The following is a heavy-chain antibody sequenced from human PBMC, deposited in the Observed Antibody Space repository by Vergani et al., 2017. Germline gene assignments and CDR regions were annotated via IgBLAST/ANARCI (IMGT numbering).Heavy chain of an antibody. CDR3: ARSGYGSKSDDAFDI. Sequence: QVQLQQWGAGLLKPSETLSLTCAVYGGSISSGGYSWSWIRQPPGKGLEWIGYIYHSGSTYYNPSLKPRVTISVDMSKNQFSLKLSSVTAADTAVYYCARSGYGSKSDDAFDIWGQGTMVTVSS. CDR2: IYHSGST. CDR1: GGSISSGGYS. D-gene: IGHD4-23*01. V-gene: IGHV4-30-2*01. J-gene: IGHJ3*02.